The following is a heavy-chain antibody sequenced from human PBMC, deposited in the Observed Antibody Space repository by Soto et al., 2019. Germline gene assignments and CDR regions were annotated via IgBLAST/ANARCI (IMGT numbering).Heavy chain of an antibody. D-gene: IGHD3-3*01. CDR1: GGTXTSYA. V-gene: IGHV1-69*13. CDR2: IIPIFGTA. CDR3: ARAADDFWSGYWLPSYYYYGMDV. J-gene: IGHJ6*01. Sequence: SXKVSCKASGGTXTSYAIRLVRQAPGQGLEWMGGIIPIFGTANYAQKLKGRVTITADEYTSTAYMELSSLRSQDTEVYYCARAADDFWSGYWLPSYYYYGMDVWRQGTTVTV.